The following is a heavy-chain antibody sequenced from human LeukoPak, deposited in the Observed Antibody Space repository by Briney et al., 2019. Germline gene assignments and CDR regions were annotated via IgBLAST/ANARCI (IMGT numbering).Heavy chain of an antibody. Sequence: RGESLKISCKASGYRSTSYWIGWVRQMPGKGLECMGIIHPGDSETRYSPSFQGQVTISADKSISTAYLQWSGLKASDTAMYYCARRLGATQPYFDFWGQGALVTVSS. V-gene: IGHV5-51*01. CDR1: GYRSTSYW. J-gene: IGHJ4*02. D-gene: IGHD1-26*01. CDR2: IHPGDSET. CDR3: ARRLGATQPYFDF.